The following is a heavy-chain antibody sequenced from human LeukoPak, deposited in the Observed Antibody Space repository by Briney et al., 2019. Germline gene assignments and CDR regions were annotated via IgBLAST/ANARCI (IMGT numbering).Heavy chain of an antibody. CDR2: ISYDGSNK. D-gene: IGHD6-13*01. V-gene: IGHV3-30-3*01. J-gene: IGHJ5*02. Sequence: PGGSLRLSCAASGFTFSSYATHWVRQAPGKGLEWVAVISYDGSNKYYADSVKGRFTISRDNSKNTLYLQMNSLRAGDTAVYYCARLSSSWPETWGQGTLVTVSS. CDR1: GFTFSSYA. CDR3: ARLSSSWPET.